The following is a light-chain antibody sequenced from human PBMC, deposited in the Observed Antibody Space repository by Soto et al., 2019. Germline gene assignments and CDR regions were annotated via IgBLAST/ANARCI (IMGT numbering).Light chain of an antibody. CDR3: QRYGSPWT. CDR1: QTISSSY. Sequence: EIVLTQSPGTLSLSPGERATLSCRASQTISSSYLAWYQQKPGQTPRLLIYGSFSRATGIPDRFSGSGSGIDFTLTISRLEPEDFAVYYCQRYGSPWTFGQGTKVEIK. J-gene: IGKJ1*01. V-gene: IGKV3-20*01. CDR2: GSF.